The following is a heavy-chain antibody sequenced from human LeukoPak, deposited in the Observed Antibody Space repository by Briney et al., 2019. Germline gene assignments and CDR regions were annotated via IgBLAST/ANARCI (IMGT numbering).Heavy chain of an antibody. CDR2: ISAYNGNT. CDR3: ARDWQQLVEDHAFDI. V-gene: IGHV1-18*01. CDR1: GYTFTSYG. J-gene: IGHJ3*02. Sequence: ASVKVSCKASGYTFTSYGISWVRQAPGQGLEWMGWISAYNGNTNYAQKLQGRVTMTTDTSTSTAYMELRSLRSDDTAVYYCARDWQQLVEDHAFDIWGQGTMVTVSS. D-gene: IGHD6-13*01.